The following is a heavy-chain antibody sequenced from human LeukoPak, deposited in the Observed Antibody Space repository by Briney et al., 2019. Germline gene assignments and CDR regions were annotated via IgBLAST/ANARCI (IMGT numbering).Heavy chain of an antibody. D-gene: IGHD3-10*01. CDR3: ARTRYYYNSRSYGAPYYFDY. J-gene: IGHJ4*02. CDR2: INHSGST. CDR1: GGSFSDYY. V-gene: IGHV4-34*01. Sequence: SEALSLTCAVYGGSFSDYYWSWIRQPPGKGLEWIGEINHSGSTNYNPSLKSRVTISVDTSKNHFSLKLSSVTAADTAVYYCARTRYYYNSRSYGAPYYFDYWGQGTLVTVSS.